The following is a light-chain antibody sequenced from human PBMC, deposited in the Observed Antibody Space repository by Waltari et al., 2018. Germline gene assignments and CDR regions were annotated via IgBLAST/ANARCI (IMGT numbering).Light chain of an antibody. CDR1: QSVSRA. CDR3: QHYVRLPAT. J-gene: IGKJ1*01. CDR2: GAS. Sequence: SCRARQSVSRALAWYQQKPGQAPRLLMYGASSRATGISDRFSGSGSGTDFSLTISRLDPEDFAVYYCQHYVRLPATFGQGTKVEIK. V-gene: IGKV3-20*01.